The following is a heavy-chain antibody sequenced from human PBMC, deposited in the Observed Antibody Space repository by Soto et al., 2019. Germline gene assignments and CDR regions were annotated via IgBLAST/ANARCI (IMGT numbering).Heavy chain of an antibody. Sequence: GASVKVSCKASGGTFSSYAISWVRQAPGQGLGWMGGIIPIFGTANYAQKFQGRVTITADESTSTAYMELSSLRSEDTAVYYCARAPIRKLYSSSYYFDYWGQGTLVTVYS. CDR3: ARAPIRKLYSSSYYFDY. J-gene: IGHJ4*02. CDR2: IIPIFGTA. CDR1: GGTFSSYA. V-gene: IGHV1-69*13. D-gene: IGHD6-6*01.